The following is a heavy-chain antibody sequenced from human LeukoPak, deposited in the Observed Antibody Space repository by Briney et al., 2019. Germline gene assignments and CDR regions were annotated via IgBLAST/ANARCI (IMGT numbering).Heavy chain of an antibody. J-gene: IGHJ5*02. CDR3: ARDSGYSGYALDL. V-gene: IGHV3-23*01. Sequence: GGSLRLSCAASGFTFSSYATSWVRQAPGKGLEWVSAISGSGGSTYYADSVKGRFTISRDNSKNKLYLQMYSLRAEDTAVYYCARDSGYSGYALDLWGQGNLVTVSS. CDR2: ISGSGGST. D-gene: IGHD5-12*01. CDR1: GFTFSSYA.